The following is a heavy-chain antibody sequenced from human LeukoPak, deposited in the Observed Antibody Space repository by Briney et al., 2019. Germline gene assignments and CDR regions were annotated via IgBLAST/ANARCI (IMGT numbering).Heavy chain of an antibody. Sequence: GGSLRLSCAASGFTFSSYSMNWVRQAPGKGLEWVSCISSSSSYIYYADSVKGRFTISRDNSKNTLYLQMNSLRAEDTAVYYCASGVGYCSGGSCLRLFDYWGQGTLVTVSS. D-gene: IGHD2-15*01. V-gene: IGHV3-21*04. CDR2: ISSSSSYI. CDR1: GFTFSSYS. J-gene: IGHJ4*02. CDR3: ASGVGYCSGGSCLRLFDY.